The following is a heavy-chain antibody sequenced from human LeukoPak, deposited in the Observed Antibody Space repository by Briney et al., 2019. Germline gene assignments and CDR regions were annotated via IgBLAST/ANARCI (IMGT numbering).Heavy chain of an antibody. CDR2: IRSSSSYI. V-gene: IGHV3-21*01. CDR3: ARDRNSDYTWGSYRPDYFDY. J-gene: IGHJ4*02. D-gene: IGHD3-16*02. Sequence: GGSLRLFCAAFGFPFSRYTMNWVRQAPGKGLEWVSSIRSSSSYIYYADAVKGRFTISRDNAQHSLYLQMNTLRAEDTAVYYCARDRNSDYTWGSYRPDYFDYSGQGTLVTVSS. CDR1: GFPFSRYT.